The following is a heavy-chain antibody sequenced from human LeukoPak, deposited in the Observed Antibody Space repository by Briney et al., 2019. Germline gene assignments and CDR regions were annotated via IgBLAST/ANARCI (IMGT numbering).Heavy chain of an antibody. J-gene: IGHJ5*02. CDR1: GYSFTTYW. CDR2: IYPGDSDT. Sequence: GESLKISCTGSGYSFTTYWIAWVRQMPGKGLEWMGFIYPGDSDTRYSPSFQGQVTISADKSINTAYLRWSSLKASDTAMYCCARRLSGSNANWFDPWGQGTLVTVSS. V-gene: IGHV5-51*01. D-gene: IGHD3-3*01. CDR3: ARRLSGSNANWFDP.